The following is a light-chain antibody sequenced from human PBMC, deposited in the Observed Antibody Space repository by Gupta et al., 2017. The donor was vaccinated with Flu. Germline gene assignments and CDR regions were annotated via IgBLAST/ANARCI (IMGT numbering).Light chain of an antibody. J-gene: IGLJ3*02. V-gene: IGLV3-21*02. CDR2: DDS. CDR3: QVWDTGGCQQGDWV. Sequence: CVLTQPPAVSVVLGRMARITGRGNNVRSNSVHWCQVMPDQAPVLVLYDDSDRPSGIPERFSGSKSGNTATLTISRVGAGDEADYYCQVWDTGGCQQGDWVFGGGTKLTVL. CDR1: NVRSNS.